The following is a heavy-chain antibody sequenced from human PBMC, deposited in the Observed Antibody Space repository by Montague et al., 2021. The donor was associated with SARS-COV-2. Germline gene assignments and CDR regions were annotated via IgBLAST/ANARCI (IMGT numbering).Heavy chain of an antibody. CDR2: INHSGST. Sequence: SETLSLTCAVYGGSFSGYYWSWIRQPPGKGLEWIGEINHSGSTNYNPSXXSRVTIPVDTSKNQFSLKLSSVTAAGTAVYYCARGRRILLWFGELLSGGDYYGMDVWGQGTTVTVSS. D-gene: IGHD3-10*01. J-gene: IGHJ6*02. CDR3: ARGRRILLWFGELLSGGDYYGMDV. CDR1: GGSFSGYY. V-gene: IGHV4-34*01.